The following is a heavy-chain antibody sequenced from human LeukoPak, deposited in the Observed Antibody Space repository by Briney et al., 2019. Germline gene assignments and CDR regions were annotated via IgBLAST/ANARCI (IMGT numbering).Heavy chain of an antibody. CDR1: GGSFSGYY. D-gene: IGHD3-22*01. CDR2: INHSGST. V-gene: IGHV4-34*01. Sequence: PSETLSLTRAVYGGSFSGYYWSWIRQPPGKGLEWIGEINHSGSTNYNPSLKSRVTISVDTSKNQFSLKLRSVTAADTAVYYCPRHRSSGYYYYDFYRDVWRKGTTVTISS. J-gene: IGHJ6*03. CDR3: PRHRSSGYYYYDFYRDV.